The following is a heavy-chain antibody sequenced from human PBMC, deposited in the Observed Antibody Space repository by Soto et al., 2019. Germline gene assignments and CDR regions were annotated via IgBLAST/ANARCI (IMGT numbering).Heavy chain of an antibody. CDR1: GSRFTSNV. CDR3: ARSRIVSGSYYRSDFDY. Sequence: ASGKVSRRASGSRFTSNVIRRLRQAPGQVLEWMGWISAYNGNTNYAQKLQGRVTLTTDTSTSTAYMELRSLRSDDTAVYYCARSRIVSGSYYRSDFDYWGQGTLVTVSS. CDR2: ISAYNGNT. V-gene: IGHV1-18*01. D-gene: IGHD1-26*01. J-gene: IGHJ4*02.